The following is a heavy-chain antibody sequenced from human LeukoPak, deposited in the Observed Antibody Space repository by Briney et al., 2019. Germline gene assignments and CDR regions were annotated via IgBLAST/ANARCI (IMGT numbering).Heavy chain of an antibody. Sequence: GGSLRLSCAASGLTFSSAWMSWVRQAPGKGLEWVGHIKSNTDGGTTDYAAPVKGRVTISRDDSKNTVYLQVNSLKPEDTAVYYCNTGGYYFDYWGLGTLVTVSS. CDR3: NTGGYYFDY. V-gene: IGHV3-15*01. CDR1: GLTFSSAW. J-gene: IGHJ4*02. CDR2: IKSNTDGGTT.